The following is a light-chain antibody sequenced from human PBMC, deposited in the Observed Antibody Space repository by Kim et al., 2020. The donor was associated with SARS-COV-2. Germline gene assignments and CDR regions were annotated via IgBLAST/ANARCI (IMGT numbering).Light chain of an antibody. Sequence: QSALTQPASVSGSPGQSITISCTGDNSDVGGYNYVSWYQQHPGKAPKLMIYDVTNRPSGVSNRFSGSKSGNTASLTISGLQAEDEADYHCASYTSSGTYVFGTGTKVTVL. CDR1: NSDVGGYNY. J-gene: IGLJ1*01. CDR3: ASYTSSGTYV. CDR2: DVT. V-gene: IGLV2-14*01.